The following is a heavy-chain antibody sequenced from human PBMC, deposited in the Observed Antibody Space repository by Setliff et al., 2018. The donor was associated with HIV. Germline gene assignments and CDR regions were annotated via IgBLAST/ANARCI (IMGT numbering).Heavy chain of an antibody. CDR2: INPNSGCT. V-gene: IGHV1-2*06. Sequence: ASVKVSCKASGYTFTGYYLHWVRQAPGQGLEWMGRINPNSGCTHFPPKFQGRVTMTRDSSISTAYMELSRLRSDDTAVYYCATDPDGGNSDGWGQGTLVTVSS. D-gene: IGHD2-21*02. CDR3: ATDPDGGNSDG. CDR1: GYTFTGYY. J-gene: IGHJ4*02.